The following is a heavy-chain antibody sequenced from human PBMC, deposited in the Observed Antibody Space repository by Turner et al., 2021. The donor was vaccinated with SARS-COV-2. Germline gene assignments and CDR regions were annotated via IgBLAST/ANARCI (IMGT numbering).Heavy chain of an antibody. Sequence: QVQLMESGGGVVQPGRSLRPSCAASGFTCSSYGMHWVRQAPGKGLEWVAIIWYDGSNKYYADSVKGRFTISRDNSKNTLYLQMNSLRAENTAVYYCAREHPPSSWQTYYFDFWGQGTLVTVSS. V-gene: IGHV3-33*01. CDR2: IWYDGSNK. D-gene: IGHD6-13*01. CDR1: GFTCSSYG. CDR3: AREHPPSSWQTYYFDF. J-gene: IGHJ4*02.